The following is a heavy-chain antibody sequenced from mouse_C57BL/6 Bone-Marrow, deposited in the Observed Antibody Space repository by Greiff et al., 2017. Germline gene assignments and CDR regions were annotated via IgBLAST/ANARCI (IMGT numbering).Heavy chain of an antibody. V-gene: IGHV1-52*01. D-gene: IGHD2-4*01. CDR2: IDPSDSET. J-gene: IGHJ4*01. CDR3: ARNYYDYGEDYAMDY. Sequence: QVQLQQPGAELVRPGSSVKLSCKASGYTFTSYWMHWVKQRPIQGLEWIGNIDPSDSETHYNQKFKDKDTLTVDKSSSTAYMQLSSLTSEDSAVYYCARNYYDYGEDYAMDYWGQGTSVTVSA. CDR1: GYTFTSYW.